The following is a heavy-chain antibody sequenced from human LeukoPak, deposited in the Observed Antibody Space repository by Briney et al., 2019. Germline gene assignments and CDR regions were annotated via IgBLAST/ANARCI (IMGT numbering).Heavy chain of an antibody. V-gene: IGHV3-23*01. CDR3: ADTPGYCSGGSCARAIDY. J-gene: IGHJ4*02. Sequence: PGASLRLSCAASGFTFSSYAMSWVRQAPGKGLEWVSAISGSGGSTYYADSVKGRFTISRDSSKNTLYLQMNSLRAEDTAVYYCADTPGYCSGGSCARAIDYWGQGTLVTVSS. D-gene: IGHD2-15*01. CDR1: GFTFSSYA. CDR2: ISGSGGST.